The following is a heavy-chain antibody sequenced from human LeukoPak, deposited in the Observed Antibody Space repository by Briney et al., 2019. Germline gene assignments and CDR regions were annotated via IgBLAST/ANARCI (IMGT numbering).Heavy chain of an antibody. CDR2: IYYSGRT. Sequence: SETLSLTCTVSGGSISSGGYYWSWIRQHPGKGLEWIGYIYYSGRTYYNPSLKSRVSISVDTSKNQLSLKLSSVTAADTAVYYCARVLPDYYDSSGLPAHFDYWGQGTLVTVSS. J-gene: IGHJ4*02. D-gene: IGHD3-22*01. CDR1: GGSISSGGYY. V-gene: IGHV4-31*03. CDR3: ARVLPDYYDSSGLPAHFDY.